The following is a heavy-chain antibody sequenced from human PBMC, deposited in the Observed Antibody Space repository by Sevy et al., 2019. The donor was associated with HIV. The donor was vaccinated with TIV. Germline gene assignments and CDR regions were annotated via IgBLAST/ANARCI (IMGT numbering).Heavy chain of an antibody. CDR2: ISYDGNTK. Sequence: GGSLRLSCAASGFTFGAHGMHWVRQAPGKGLEWVAVISYDGNTKYYGDSVKVRFTISRDDFKNTLYLQMSSLRPEDTAVYFCARLFSCGGDCYYLDYWGQGALVTVSS. J-gene: IGHJ4*02. D-gene: IGHD2-21*02. V-gene: IGHV3-30*03. CDR1: GFTFGAHG. CDR3: ARLFSCGGDCYYLDY.